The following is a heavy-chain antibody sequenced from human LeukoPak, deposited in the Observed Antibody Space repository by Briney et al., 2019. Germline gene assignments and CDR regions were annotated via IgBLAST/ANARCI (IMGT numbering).Heavy chain of an antibody. V-gene: IGHV1-46*01. D-gene: IGHD2/OR15-2a*01. Sequence: ASVKVSCKASGYTFTSYFMHWVRQPPGQEVEWVGIINPSSGSTSYAQKFQGRVTRPGDTSTNTVYIELCSLRSEDTAVYYCASLLGSSSSTTLFDYWGQGALVTVSS. J-gene: IGHJ4*02. CDR3: ASLLGSSSSTTLFDY. CDR1: GYTFTSYF. CDR2: INPSSGST.